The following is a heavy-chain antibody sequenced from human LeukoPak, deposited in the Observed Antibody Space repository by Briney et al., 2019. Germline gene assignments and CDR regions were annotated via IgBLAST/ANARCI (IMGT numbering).Heavy chain of an antibody. CDR1: GGTFSSYA. Sequence: GASVKVSCKASGGTFSSYAISWVRQAPGQGLEWMGWINAGNGNTKYSQKFQGRVTITRDTSASTAYMELSSLRSEDTAVYYCARLDEDHYYDSSGSIGDYWGQGTLVTVSS. J-gene: IGHJ4*02. D-gene: IGHD3-22*01. CDR3: ARLDEDHYYDSSGSIGDY. CDR2: INAGNGNT. V-gene: IGHV1-3*01.